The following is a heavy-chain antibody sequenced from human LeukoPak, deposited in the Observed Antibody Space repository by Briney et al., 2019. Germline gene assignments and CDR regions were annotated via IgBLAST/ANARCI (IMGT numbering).Heavy chain of an antibody. CDR3: AKKAQYNGNYPLDY. Sequence: GGSLRLSCAASGCTFTSYSMSWVRQAPGKGLEWVSGTSDRGDYTYCADSVKGRFTISRDNSKNTLYLQMNSLRAEDTALYFCAKKAQYNGNYPLDYWGQGTLVTVSS. J-gene: IGHJ4*02. V-gene: IGHV3-23*01. D-gene: IGHD1-26*01. CDR2: TSDRGDYT. CDR1: GCTFTSYS.